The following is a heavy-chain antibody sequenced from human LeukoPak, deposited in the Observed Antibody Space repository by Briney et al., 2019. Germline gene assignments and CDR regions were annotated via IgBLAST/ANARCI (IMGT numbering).Heavy chain of an antibody. D-gene: IGHD3-3*01. CDR3: ARDYDFWSGLFDY. J-gene: IGHJ4*02. V-gene: IGHV3-21*01. CDR1: GFTFTSYS. Sequence: GGSLRLSCAATGFTFTSYSMNWVRQAPGKGLEWVSSISSSSSYIYYADSVKGRFTISRDNAKNSLYLQMNSLRAEDTAVYYCARDYDFWSGLFDYWGQGTLVTVSS. CDR2: ISSSSSYI.